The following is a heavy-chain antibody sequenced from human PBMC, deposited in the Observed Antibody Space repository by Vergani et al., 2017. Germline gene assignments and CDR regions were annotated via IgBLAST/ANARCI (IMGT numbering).Heavy chain of an antibody. J-gene: IGHJ6*03. CDR2: IDHTGRP. D-gene: IGHD4-11*01. CDR3: ARVNTETNGHLYYYYYMDV. V-gene: IGHV4-34*01. CDR1: GGSFTSYH. Sequence: QVQLQQWGGGLLKPSETLSLTCVVNGGSFTSYHWTWIRQSPGEGLEWVGDIDHTGRPDYNPSLKSRLTMSVEKCRNQFSLTLNSVTATDTAIYFCARVNTETNGHLYYYYYMDVWGQGTAVTVS.